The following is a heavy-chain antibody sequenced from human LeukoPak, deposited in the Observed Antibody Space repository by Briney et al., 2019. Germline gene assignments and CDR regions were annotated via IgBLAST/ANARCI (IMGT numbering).Heavy chain of an antibody. V-gene: IGHV3-53*05. CDR2: FYVGGAT. CDR1: GFSVTNNY. CDR3: ARGRGCSSLSCYPDY. J-gene: IGHJ4*02. D-gene: IGHD2-2*01. Sequence: GGSLRLSCAVSGFSVTNNYMSWVRQAPGKGLEWVSVFYVGGATYYADSVKGRFTISRDNSKNTLYLQMNSLRAEDTAVYYCARGRGCSSLSCYPDYWGQGTLVTVSS.